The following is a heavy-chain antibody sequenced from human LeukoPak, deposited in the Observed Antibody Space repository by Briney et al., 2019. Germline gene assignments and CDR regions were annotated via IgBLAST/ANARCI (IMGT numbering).Heavy chain of an antibody. Sequence: ASVMVSCKASGYTFTSYYMHWVRQAPGQGLEWMGIINPSGGSTSYAQKFQGRVTMTRDTSTSTVYMELSSLRSEDTAVYYCARDLVAVDAYTAMGFLLYYGMDVWGQGTTVTVSS. D-gene: IGHD5-18*01. V-gene: IGHV1-46*01. CDR2: INPSGGST. J-gene: IGHJ6*02. CDR1: GYTFTSYY. CDR3: ARDLVAVDAYTAMGFLLYYGMDV.